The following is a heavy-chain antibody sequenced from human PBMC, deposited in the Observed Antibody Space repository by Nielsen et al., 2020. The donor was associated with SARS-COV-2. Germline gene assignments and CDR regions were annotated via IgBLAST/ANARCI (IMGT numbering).Heavy chain of an antibody. Sequence: GGSLRLSCAASGFTFDDYGMSWVRQAPGKGLEWVSGISWNSGSIGYADSVKGRFTISRDNSKNTLYLQMNSLRAEDTAVYYCARDYYDSSGYSDYGMDVWGQGTTVTVSS. J-gene: IGHJ6*02. CDR1: GFTFDDYG. CDR2: ISWNSGSI. D-gene: IGHD3-22*01. V-gene: IGHV3-20*04. CDR3: ARDYYDSSGYSDYGMDV.